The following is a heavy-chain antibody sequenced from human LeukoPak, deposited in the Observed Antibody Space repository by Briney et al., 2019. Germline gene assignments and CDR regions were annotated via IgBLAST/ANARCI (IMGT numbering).Heavy chain of an antibody. CDR1: GFTVSSNY. Sequence: QPGGSLRLSCAASGFTVSSNYMRWVRQAPGKGLEWVSVIYSDGSTYYVDSVKGRFTISRDNSKNTLYLQMNSLRAEDTAVYYFATASYSGWTASHDYWGQGTLVTVSS. D-gene: IGHD6-25*01. J-gene: IGHJ4*02. CDR3: ATASYSGWTASHDY. CDR2: IYSDGST. V-gene: IGHV3-66*01.